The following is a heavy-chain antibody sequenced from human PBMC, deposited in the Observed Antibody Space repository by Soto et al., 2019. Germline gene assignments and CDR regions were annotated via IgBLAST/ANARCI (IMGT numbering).Heavy chain of an antibody. J-gene: IGHJ4*02. CDR2: INSDGSIT. Sequence: GGSLILSCAASGFTFNTHWMHWVRQAPGKGLVWVSRINSDGSITDYADSVKGRFSISRDNPRNTLYLQMNSLSPEDTAVYYCARAMTSVGAAAKGDFWGQGTLVTVSS. D-gene: IGHD1-26*01. CDR1: GFTFNTHW. V-gene: IGHV3-74*01. CDR3: ARAMTSVGAAAKGDF.